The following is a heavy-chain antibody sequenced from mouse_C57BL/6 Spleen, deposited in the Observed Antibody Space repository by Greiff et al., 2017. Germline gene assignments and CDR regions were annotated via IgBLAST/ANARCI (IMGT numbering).Heavy chain of an antibody. J-gene: IGHJ4*01. CDR3: ATLLRGAMDD. D-gene: IGHD1-1*01. Sequence: VQLQQSGPVLVKPGASVKMSCKASGYTFTDYYMNWVKQSHGKSLEWIGVISPYNGGTSYNQTFKGKATLTVDKSSSTAYMELNSLTSGSSTVEYCATLLRGAMDDRGQGTSGTVSS. CDR1: GYTFTDYY. V-gene: IGHV1-19*01. CDR2: ISPYNGGT.